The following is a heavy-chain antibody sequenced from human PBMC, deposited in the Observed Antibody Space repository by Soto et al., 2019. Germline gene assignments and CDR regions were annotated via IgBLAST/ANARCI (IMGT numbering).Heavy chain of an antibody. J-gene: IGHJ6*02. CDR1: GYSFPKYY. CDR2: IYPDDSDT. V-gene: IGHV5-51*01. Sequence: GESLKISCKGSGYSFPKYYIGWVRQMPGKDLEWMAIIYPDDSDTRYSPSFQGQVTISADKSIITAYLQWSSLKASDTAMYYCVRMGFSGDCYLAYYYYGMDVWGQGTTVTGSS. CDR3: VRMGFSGDCYLAYYYYGMDV. D-gene: IGHD2-21*01.